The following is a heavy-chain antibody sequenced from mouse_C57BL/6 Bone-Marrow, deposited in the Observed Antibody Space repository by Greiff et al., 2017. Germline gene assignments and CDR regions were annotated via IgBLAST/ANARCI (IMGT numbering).Heavy chain of an antibody. Sequence: VQLQQSGAELARPGASVKMSCKASGYPFPSYDINWVKQRPGQGLEWIGWISPRDGSTKYNEKFKGKATLTVDTYSSTAYMELHSLTSEDSAVYFCAREDYYGSGGYFDYWGQGTTLTVSS. D-gene: IGHD1-1*01. CDR3: AREDYYGSGGYFDY. CDR2: ISPRDGST. CDR1: GYPFPSYD. J-gene: IGHJ2*01. V-gene: IGHV1-85*01.